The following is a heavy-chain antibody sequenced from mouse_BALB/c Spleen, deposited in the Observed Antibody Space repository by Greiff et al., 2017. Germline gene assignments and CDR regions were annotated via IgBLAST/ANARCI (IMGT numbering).Heavy chain of an antibody. CDR2: IYPGGGYT. J-gene: IGHJ2*01. Sequence: QVQLQQSGAELVRPGTSVKISCKASGYTFTNYWLGWVKQRPGHGLEWIGDIYPGGGYTNYNEKFKGKATLTADTSSSTAYMQLSSLTSEDSAVYFCARSDYCGSSLPFDYWGQGTTLTVSA. CDR3: ARSDYCGSSLPFDY. V-gene: IGHV1-63*02. D-gene: IGHD1-1*01. CDR1: GYTFTNYW.